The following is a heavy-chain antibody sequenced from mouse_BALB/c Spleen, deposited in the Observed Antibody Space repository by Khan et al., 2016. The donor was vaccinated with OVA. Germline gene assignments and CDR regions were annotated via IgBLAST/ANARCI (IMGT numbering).Heavy chain of an antibody. J-gene: IGHJ2*01. CDR1: GYSITSDYA. D-gene: IGHD1-1*01. CDR2: ISYSGNT. Sequence: VQLKESGPGLVKPSQSLSLTCTVTGYSITSDYAWNWIRQFPGNKLEWMGYISYSGNTKYNPSLKSRISITRDTSKNQFFLQLNSVTIEDTATYYWARIYGGDFDYWGQGTTLTVSS. CDR3: ARIYGGDFDY. V-gene: IGHV3-2*02.